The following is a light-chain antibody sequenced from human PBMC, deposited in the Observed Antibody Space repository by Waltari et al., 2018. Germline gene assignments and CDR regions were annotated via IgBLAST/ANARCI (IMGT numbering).Light chain of an antibody. CDR1: STDVGGYGY. V-gene: IGLV2-14*01. CDR2: EVS. CDR3: SSHTSSVPHV. Sequence: QSVLTQPPSMSGSPGQSITISCTGTSTDVGGYGYVSWYQQYPGKAPKLIIYEVSYRPSGISTRFSGSKSGNTASLTISGLQAEDEADYYCSSHTSSVPHVFGTGTRVTVV. J-gene: IGLJ1*01.